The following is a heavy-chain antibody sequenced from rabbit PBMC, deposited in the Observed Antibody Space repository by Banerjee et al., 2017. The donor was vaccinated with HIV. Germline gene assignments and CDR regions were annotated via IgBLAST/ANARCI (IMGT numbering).Heavy chain of an antibody. V-gene: IGHV1S45*01. J-gene: IGHJ4*01. CDR3: ARNPTGSRGL. Sequence: QEQLEESGGGLVKPEGSLTLTCKASGIDFSSYWMCWVRQAPGKGLEWIGCINSNTGNTVYASWAKGRFTISKTSSTTVTLQMTSLTAADTATYFCARNPTGSRGLWGPGTLVTVS. D-gene: IGHD4-2*01. CDR1: GIDFSSYW. CDR2: INSNTGNT.